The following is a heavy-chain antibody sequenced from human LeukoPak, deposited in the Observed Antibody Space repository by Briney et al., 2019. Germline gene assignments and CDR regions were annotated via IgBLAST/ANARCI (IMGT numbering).Heavy chain of an antibody. J-gene: IGHJ4*02. D-gene: IGHD6-19*01. CDR1: GLTFSKYW. V-gene: IGHV3-74*01. CDR2: INTDGTVT. Sequence: GGSLRLSCAASGLTFSKYWMLWVRQAPGKGLGSVSRINTDGTVTTYADSVKGRFTVSRDNADNTMFLQMNSVRDEDTAVYYCATKQWLAPPPDSWGQGTPVTVSS. CDR3: ATKQWLAPPPDS.